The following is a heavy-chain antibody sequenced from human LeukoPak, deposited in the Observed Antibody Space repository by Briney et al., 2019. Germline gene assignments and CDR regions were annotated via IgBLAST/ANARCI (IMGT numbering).Heavy chain of an antibody. J-gene: IGHJ5*02. D-gene: IGHD5-12*01. CDR3: AKGSGYELEGKKYKWFDP. CDR1: GFTFSSYG. CDR2: IRYDGSNK. Sequence: PGGSLRLSCAASGFTFSSYGMHWVRQAPGKGLEWVAFIRYDGSNKYYADSVKGRFTISRDNSKNTLYLQMNSLRAEDTALYYCAKGSGYELEGKKYKWFDPWGQGTLVTVSS. V-gene: IGHV3-30*02.